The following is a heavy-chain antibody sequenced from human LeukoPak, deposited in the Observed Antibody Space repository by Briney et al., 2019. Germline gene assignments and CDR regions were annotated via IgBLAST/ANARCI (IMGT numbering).Heavy chain of an antibody. D-gene: IGHD6-19*01. J-gene: IGHJ4*02. CDR3: ASGGGYSSAWHSSDY. V-gene: IGHV3-53*01. CDR2: IYSDGRT. Sequence: PGGSLRLSCAASGFTVSNTYMSWVRQAPGKGLEWVSIIYSDGRTYYADSVKGRFTISRGNSKSTMYLQMNSLRAEDTAVYYCASGGGYSSAWHSSDYWGQGTLVTVSS. CDR1: GFTVSNTY.